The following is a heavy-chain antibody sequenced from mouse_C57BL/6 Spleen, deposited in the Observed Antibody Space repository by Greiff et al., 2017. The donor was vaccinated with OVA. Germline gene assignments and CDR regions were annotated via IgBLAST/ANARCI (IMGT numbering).Heavy chain of an antibody. CDR2: INYDGSST. J-gene: IGHJ4*01. Sequence: EVKLVESEGGLVQPGSSMKLSCTASGFTFSDYYMAWVRQVPEKGLEWVANINYDGSSTYYMDSLKSRFIISRDNAKNILYLQMSSLKSEDTATYYCARGEYYGSSDYAMDYWGQGTSVTVSS. CDR1: GFTFSDYY. D-gene: IGHD1-1*01. CDR3: ARGEYYGSSDYAMDY. V-gene: IGHV5-16*01.